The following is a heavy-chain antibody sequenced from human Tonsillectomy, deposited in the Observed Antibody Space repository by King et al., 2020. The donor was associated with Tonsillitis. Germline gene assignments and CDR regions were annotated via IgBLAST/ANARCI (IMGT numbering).Heavy chain of an antibody. V-gene: IGHV3-23*04. CDR3: AKETSQSFSDC. CDR2: ISDSGRKT. D-gene: IGHD1-26*01. Sequence: VQLVESGGGLVQPGGSLRLSCAASGFTFSSYAMSWVRQTPGKGLEWVSAISDSGRKTYYADAVRGRFTISRDNSKGTLSLQMNSLRAEDTAVYYCAKETSQSFSDCWRQGTLVTVSS. CDR1: GFTFSSYA. J-gene: IGHJ4*02.